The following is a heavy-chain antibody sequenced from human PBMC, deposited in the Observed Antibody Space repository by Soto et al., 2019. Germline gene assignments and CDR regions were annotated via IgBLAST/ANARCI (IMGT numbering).Heavy chain of an antibody. D-gene: IGHD1-26*01. Sequence: ASVKVSCKVSGYTLTELSMHWVRQAPGKGLERMGGFDPEDGETIYAQKFQGRVTMTEDTSTDTAYMELSSLRSEDTAVYYCATVTGIVGATPYYFDYWGQGTTVTVSS. CDR1: GYTLTELS. J-gene: IGHJ4*02. V-gene: IGHV1-24*01. CDR3: ATVTGIVGATPYYFDY. CDR2: FDPEDGET.